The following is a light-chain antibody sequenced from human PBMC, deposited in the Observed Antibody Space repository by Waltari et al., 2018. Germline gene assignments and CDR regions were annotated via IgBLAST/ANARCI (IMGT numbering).Light chain of an antibody. V-gene: IGKV4-1*01. Sequence: DIVMTQSPDSLAVSLGERATINCKSSQSVLYSSNNKNYFAWYQQKTGQPPKLRIYWASTRESGVPDRVSASGSGTDFTLTISSLQAEDVAVYYCQQYYSTPLTFGPGTKVDIK. CDR3: QQYYSTPLT. CDR2: WAS. J-gene: IGKJ3*01. CDR1: QSVLYSSNNKNY.